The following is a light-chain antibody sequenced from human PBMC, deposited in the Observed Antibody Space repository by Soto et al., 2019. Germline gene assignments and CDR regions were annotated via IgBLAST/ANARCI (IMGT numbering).Light chain of an antibody. V-gene: IGKV3-15*01. Sequence: EIVMTQSPATLSVSPGERATLSCRASQSIGSNLAWYQQKPGQAPRLVIHASSIRASDFPARFSGSGSGTEFTLTISGLQSDDFAVYCCQQYNKWPPWTFGHGTKVEIK. CDR3: QQYNKWPPWT. J-gene: IGKJ1*01. CDR1: QSIGSN. CDR2: ASS.